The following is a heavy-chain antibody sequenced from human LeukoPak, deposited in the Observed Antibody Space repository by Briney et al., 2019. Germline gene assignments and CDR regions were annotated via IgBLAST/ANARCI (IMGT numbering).Heavy chain of an antibody. D-gene: IGHD5-18*01. Sequence: PGRSLRLSCAASGFTFSSYGMHWVRQAPGKGLEWVAVISYDGGNKYYADSVKGRFTISRDNSKNTLYLQMNSLRAEDTAVYYCAKDLGRGLPDYWGQGTLVTVSS. CDR2: ISYDGGNK. J-gene: IGHJ4*02. CDR1: GFTFSSYG. V-gene: IGHV3-30*18. CDR3: AKDLGRGLPDY.